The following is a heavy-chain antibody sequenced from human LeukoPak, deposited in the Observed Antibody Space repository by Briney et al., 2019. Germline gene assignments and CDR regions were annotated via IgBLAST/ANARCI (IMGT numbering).Heavy chain of an antibody. J-gene: IGHJ4*02. CDR2: INAGNGNT. CDR3: ARDVYDILTGYPWYYFDY. Sequence: ASVKVSCKASGGTFSSYPISWVRQAPGQRLEWMGWINAGNGNTKYSQKFQGRVTITRDTSASTAYMELSSLRSEDTAVYYCARDVYDILTGYPWYYFDYWGQGTLVTVSS. CDR1: GGTFSSYP. V-gene: IGHV1-3*01. D-gene: IGHD3-9*01.